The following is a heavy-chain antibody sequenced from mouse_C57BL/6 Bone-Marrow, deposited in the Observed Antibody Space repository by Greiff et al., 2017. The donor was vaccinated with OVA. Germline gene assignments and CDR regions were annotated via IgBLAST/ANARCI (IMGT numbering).Heavy chain of an antibody. J-gene: IGHJ2*01. CDR3: AREGFGNSFDY. Sequence: VQLQQSGAELVRPGTSVKVSCKASGYAFTNYLIEWVKQRPGQGLEWIGVINPGSGGTNYNEKFKGKATLTADKSSSTAYMQLSSLTSEDSAVYFCAREGFGNSFDYWGQGTTLTVSS. CDR2: INPGSGGT. D-gene: IGHD1-1*02. V-gene: IGHV1-54*01. CDR1: GYAFTNYL.